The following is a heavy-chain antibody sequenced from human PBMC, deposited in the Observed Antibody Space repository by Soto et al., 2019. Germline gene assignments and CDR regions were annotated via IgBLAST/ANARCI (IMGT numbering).Heavy chain of an antibody. CDR1: GFTFSSYS. J-gene: IGHJ4*02. Sequence: GSLRLSCAASGFTFSSYSMNWVRQAPGKGLEWVSYISSSSSTIYYADSVKGRFTISRDNAKNSLYLQMNSLRDEDTAVYYCARHYDILTGYYTAPFDYWGQGTLVTVSS. V-gene: IGHV3-48*02. CDR3: ARHYDILTGYYTAPFDY. D-gene: IGHD3-9*01. CDR2: ISSSSSTI.